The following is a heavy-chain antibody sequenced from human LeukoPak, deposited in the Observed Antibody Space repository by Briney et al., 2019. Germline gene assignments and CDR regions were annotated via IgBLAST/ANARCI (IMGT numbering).Heavy chain of an antibody. CDR3: ARDLTGYGDYGNWFDP. V-gene: IGHV4-4*07. Sequence: SETLSLTCIVSVGSISSYYWSWIRQPAGKGLEWIGRIHSSGSTYYNPSLKSRVTISVDTSKNQFSLKLSSVTAADTAVYYCARDLTGYGDYGNWFDPWGQGTLVTVSS. CDR2: IHSSGST. CDR1: VGSISSYY. D-gene: IGHD4-17*01. J-gene: IGHJ5*02.